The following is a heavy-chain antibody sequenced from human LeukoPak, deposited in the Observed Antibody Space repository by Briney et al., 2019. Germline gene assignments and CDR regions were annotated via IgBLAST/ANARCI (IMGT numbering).Heavy chain of an antibody. CDR3: AKQWPVDY. CDR1: GFTFSSYA. D-gene: IGHD6-19*01. V-gene: IGHV3-23*01. CDR2: IRGSGGST. J-gene: IGHJ4*02. Sequence: GGSLRLSCAVSGFTFSSYAMSWVRQAPGKGLEWVAGIRGSGGSTYYADSVKGSFTISRDNSKNTLYLQMNSLRAEDTAVYYCAKQWPVDYWGQGTLVTVSS.